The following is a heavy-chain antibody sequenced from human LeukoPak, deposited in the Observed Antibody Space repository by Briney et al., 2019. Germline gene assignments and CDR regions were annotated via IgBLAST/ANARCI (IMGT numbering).Heavy chain of an antibody. CDR2: ISGSSGST. Sequence: PGGSLRLSCAASGFTFSSSAMRWLRQAPGKGLEWVSAISGSSGSTYYADSVKGRFTISRDNSKNTLYLQMNRLRAEDTAVYYCAKDLDCSSTNCYPDYWGQGTLVTVSS. D-gene: IGHD2-2*01. CDR3: AKDLDCSSTNCYPDY. J-gene: IGHJ4*02. V-gene: IGHV3-23*01. CDR1: GFTFSSSA.